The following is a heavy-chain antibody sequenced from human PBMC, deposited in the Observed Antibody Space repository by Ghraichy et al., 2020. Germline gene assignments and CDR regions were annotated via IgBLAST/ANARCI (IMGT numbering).Heavy chain of an antibody. J-gene: IGHJ6*02. CDR1: GAPISKYF. Sequence: SETLSLRCNVSGAPISKYFWSWVRQSPGGGLEWIGYIYTSGRSKSSPSLKSRATISVDTTKNQLSLRLTSVTAADTAVYYCASGEGEGNYSFGLDLWGQGTTVTVSS. V-gene: IGHV4-4*09. D-gene: IGHD3-16*01. CDR3: ASGEGEGNYSFGLDL. CDR2: IYTSGRS.